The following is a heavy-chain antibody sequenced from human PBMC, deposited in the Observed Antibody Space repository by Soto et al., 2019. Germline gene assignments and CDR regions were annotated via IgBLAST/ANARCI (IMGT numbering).Heavy chain of an antibody. Sequence: EVQLLESGGGLVQPGGSLRLSCAASGFTFSSYAMSWVRQAPGKGLEWVSAIRGIGGSTYYADSVKGRFTISRDNSKNTLYLQMNSLRAEVTAVYYCAKDWVGEYSSFPGYWGQGTLVTVSS. CDR1: GFTFSSYA. D-gene: IGHD5-18*01. CDR2: IRGIGGST. V-gene: IGHV3-23*01. J-gene: IGHJ4*02. CDR3: AKDWVGEYSSFPGY.